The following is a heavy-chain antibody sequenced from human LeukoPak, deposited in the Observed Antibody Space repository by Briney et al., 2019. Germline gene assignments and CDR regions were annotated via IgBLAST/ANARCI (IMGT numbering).Heavy chain of an antibody. CDR1: GGSISSYY. CDR2: IYYSGST. CDR3: VKGGTGHLEY. J-gene: IGHJ4*02. Sequence: SETLSLTCTVSGGSISSYYWSWIRQPPGKGLEWIGYIYYSGSTNYNPSLKSRVTISVDTSKNQFSLKLSSVTAADTAVYWCVKGGTGHLEYWGQGALVTVSS. D-gene: IGHD1-1*01. V-gene: IGHV4-59*08.